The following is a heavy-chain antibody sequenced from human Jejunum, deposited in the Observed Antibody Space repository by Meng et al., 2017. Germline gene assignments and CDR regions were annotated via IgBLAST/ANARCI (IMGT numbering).Heavy chain of an antibody. CDR2: IYHSGTI. CDR1: GGSISSNNYN. D-gene: IGHD3-10*01. Sequence: GSLRLSCTVSGGSISSNNYNWGWIRQPPGKGLEWIGSIYHSGTIYYNPSLKSRVTILIDTSKNQFSLRLNSVTAADTAVYYCARDGGYGSGSYRFDPWGQGTLVTVSS. V-gene: IGHV4-39*07. J-gene: IGHJ5*02. CDR3: ARDGGYGSGSYRFDP.